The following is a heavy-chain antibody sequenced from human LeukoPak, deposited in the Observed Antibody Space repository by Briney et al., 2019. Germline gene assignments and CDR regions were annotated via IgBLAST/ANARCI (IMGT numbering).Heavy chain of an antibody. J-gene: IGHJ3*02. Sequence: SETLSLTCTVSGGSISSYYWSWIRQPPGKGLEWIGYIYYSGSTNYNPSLKSRVTISVDTSKNQFSLKLSSVTADTAVYYCARKNRLPNDAFDIWGQGTMVTVSS. CDR1: GGSISSYY. D-gene: IGHD4-11*01. CDR3: ARKNRLPNDAFDI. CDR2: IYYSGST. V-gene: IGHV4-59*01.